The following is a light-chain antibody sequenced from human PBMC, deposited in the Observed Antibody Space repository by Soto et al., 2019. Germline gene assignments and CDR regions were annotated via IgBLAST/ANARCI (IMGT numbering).Light chain of an antibody. CDR2: DAS. CDR3: QQRSNWPLP. V-gene: IGKV3-11*01. J-gene: IGKJ4*01. Sequence: EIMLTQSPATLSLSPGERATLSCRASQSVSSYLAWYQQKPGQAPRLLIYDASNRATGIPARFSGSGSGTDLTLTISIQEPEDFAVYYCQQRSNWPLPFVGGTKMEIK. CDR1: QSVSSY.